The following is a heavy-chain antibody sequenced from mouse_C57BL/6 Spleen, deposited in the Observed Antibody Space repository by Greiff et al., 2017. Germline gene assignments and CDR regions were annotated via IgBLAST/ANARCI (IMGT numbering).Heavy chain of an antibody. CDR2: IYPGSGNT. V-gene: IGHV1-66*01. J-gene: IGHJ1*03. CDR3: ARRGVATEGYWYFDV. CDR1: GYSFTSYY. Sequence: QVQLKESGPELVKPGASVKISCKASGYSFTSYYIHWVKQRPGQGLEWSGWIYPGSGNTKYNEKFKGKATLTADTSSSTAYMQLSSLTSEDSAVYYCARRGVATEGYWYFDVWGTGTTVTVSS. D-gene: IGHD1-1*01.